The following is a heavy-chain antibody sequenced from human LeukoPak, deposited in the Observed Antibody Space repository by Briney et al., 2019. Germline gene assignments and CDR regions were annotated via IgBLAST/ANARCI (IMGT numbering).Heavy chain of an antibody. D-gene: IGHD6-13*01. V-gene: IGHV4-34*01. CDR3: ARDGTAAAGPYDGFDP. J-gene: IGHJ5*02. CDR1: GGSFSGYY. Sequence: SETLSLTCAVYGGSFSGYYWSWIRQPPGKGLEWIGEINHSGSTNYNPSLKSRVTISVDTSKNQFSLKLSSVTAADTAVYYCARDGTAAAGPYDGFDPWGQGTLVTVSS. CDR2: INHSGST.